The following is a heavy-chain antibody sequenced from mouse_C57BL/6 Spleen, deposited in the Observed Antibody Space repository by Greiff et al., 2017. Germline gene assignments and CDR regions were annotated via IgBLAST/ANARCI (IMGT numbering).Heavy chain of an antibody. V-gene: IGHV1-15*01. CDR2: IDPETGGT. CDR1: GYTFTDYE. D-gene: IGHD2-4*01. Sequence: VKLQESGAELVRPGASVTLSCKASGYTFTDYEMHWVKQTPVHGLEWIGAIDPETGGTAYNQKFKGKAILTADKSSSTAYMELRSLTSEDSAVYYCTRDYDVAWFAYWGQGTLVTVSA. J-gene: IGHJ3*01. CDR3: TRDYDVAWFAY.